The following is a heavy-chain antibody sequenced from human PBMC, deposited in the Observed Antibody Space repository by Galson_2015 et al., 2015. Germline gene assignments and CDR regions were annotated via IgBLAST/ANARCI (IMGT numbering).Heavy chain of an antibody. J-gene: IGHJ4*02. V-gene: IGHV3-74*01. CDR3: TRDPLWDRTVGFDY. Sequence: SLRLSCAASGFTFSSYWMHWVRQAPGKGLVWLSRIDSDGSNTAYADSVKGRFTISRDNAKNTLYLQMNSLRAEDSAVYYCTRDPLWDRTVGFDYWGQGTLVTVSS. D-gene: IGHD3-16*01. CDR1: GFTFSSYW. CDR2: IDSDGSNT.